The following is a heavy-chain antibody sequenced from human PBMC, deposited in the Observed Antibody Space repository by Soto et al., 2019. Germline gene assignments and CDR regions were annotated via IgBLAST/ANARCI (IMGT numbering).Heavy chain of an antibody. CDR3: AGVSGYYLPDY. D-gene: IGHD5-12*01. J-gene: IGHJ4*02. CDR1: GYTFTNYA. Sequence: QVQLVQSGAEEKKPGASVKVSCKASGYTFTNYAMHWVRQAPGHRLEWMGWINAGNGNTKYSQKFPGRVTITRDTSARTAYMDLSSLRAEDTAVYYCAGVSGYYLPDYWGQGTLVTVSS. V-gene: IGHV1-3*05. CDR2: INAGNGNT.